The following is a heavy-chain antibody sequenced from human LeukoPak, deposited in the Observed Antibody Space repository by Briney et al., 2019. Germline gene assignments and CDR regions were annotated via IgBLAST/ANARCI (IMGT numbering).Heavy chain of an antibody. CDR3: AKLISPYDY. J-gene: IGHJ4*02. CDR1: GFTFSRYA. CDR2: IGGSGGAI. Sequence: QSGGSLRLSCGASGFTFSRYAMSWVRQAPGKGLQWVSEIGGSGGAIYYADSVKGRFTISRDNSKNTLYLQMNSLRAEDTAVYYCAKLISPYDYWGQGILVLVSS. V-gene: IGHV3-23*01.